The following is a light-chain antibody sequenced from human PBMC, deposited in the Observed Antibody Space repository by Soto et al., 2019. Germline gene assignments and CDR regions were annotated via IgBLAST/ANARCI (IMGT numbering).Light chain of an antibody. V-gene: IGLV2-11*01. J-gene: IGLJ1*01. CDR1: SSDVGGYDY. CDR3: CSYGGSFPYV. Sequence: QSALTQPPSVSGSPGQSVTTSCTGTSSDVGGYDYVSWYQQRPGKAPKLLIYDVTKRPSGVPDRFSGSKSGNTASLTISGLQAEDEADFYCCSYGGSFPYVFGTGTKGTVL. CDR2: DVT.